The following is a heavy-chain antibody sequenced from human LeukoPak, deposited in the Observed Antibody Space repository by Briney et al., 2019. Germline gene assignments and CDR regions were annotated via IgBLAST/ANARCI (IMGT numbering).Heavy chain of an antibody. CDR3: GRLRGAMTTVTSNFDY. J-gene: IGHJ4*02. V-gene: IGHV4-39*01. D-gene: IGHD4-17*01. CDR2: AFYSGDT. Sequence: KPSETLSLTCTVSGGSIIGSTYYWGWIRQPPGKGLEWIGSAFYSGDTYYKSSLKSRVTISVDTSKNQFSLKLSSVTAADTAVYYCGRLRGAMTTVTSNFDYWGQGTLVTVSS. CDR1: GGSIIGSTYY.